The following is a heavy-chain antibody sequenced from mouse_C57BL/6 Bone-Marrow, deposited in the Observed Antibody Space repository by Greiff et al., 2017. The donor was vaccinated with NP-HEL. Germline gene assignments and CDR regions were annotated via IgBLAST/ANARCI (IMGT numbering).Heavy chain of an antibody. CDR2: IYPGSGST. J-gene: IGHJ2*01. Sequence: QVQLKQPGAELVKPGASVKMSCKASGYTFTSYWITWVKQRPGQGLEWIGDIYPGSGSTNYNEKFKSKATLTVDTSSSTAHMQLSSLTSEDSAVYYCARPGFYGSSSYYFDYWGQGTTLTVSS. D-gene: IGHD1-1*01. V-gene: IGHV1-55*01. CDR1: GYTFTSYW. CDR3: ARPGFYGSSSYYFDY.